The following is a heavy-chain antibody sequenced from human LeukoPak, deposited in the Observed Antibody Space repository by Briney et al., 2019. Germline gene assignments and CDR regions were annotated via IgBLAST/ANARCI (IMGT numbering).Heavy chain of an antibody. CDR1: GGSISSGGYY. D-gene: IGHD4-17*01. CDR2: IYHSGST. J-gene: IGHJ4*02. CDR3: AREIPSMTTVTTGDY. Sequence: SEILSLTCTVSGGSISSGGYYWSWIRQPPGKGLEWIGYIYHSGSTYYNPSLKSRVTISVDRSKNQFSLKLSSVTAADTAVYYCAREIPSMTTVTTGDYWGQGTLVTVSS. V-gene: IGHV4-30-2*01.